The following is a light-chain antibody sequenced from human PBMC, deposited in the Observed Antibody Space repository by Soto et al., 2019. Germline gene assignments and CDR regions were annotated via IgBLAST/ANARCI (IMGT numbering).Light chain of an antibody. J-gene: IGLJ1*01. CDR2: GVN. CDR3: ISYTSSATYV. V-gene: IGLV2-14*03. CDR1: SSDVGAYNY. Sequence: QSVLTQPASVSGSTGQSISISCTGTSSDVGAYNYVSWYQQHPGKAPNLIIYGVNNRPSGISDRFSGSKSGNTASLTISGLRAEDEADYHCISYTSSATYVFGTGTKVTVL.